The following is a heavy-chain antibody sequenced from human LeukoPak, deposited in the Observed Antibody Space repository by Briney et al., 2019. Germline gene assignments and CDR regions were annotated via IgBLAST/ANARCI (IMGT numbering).Heavy chain of an antibody. CDR1: GFTFNAFG. D-gene: IGHD2-21*02. V-gene: IGHV3-48*01. J-gene: IGHJ4*02. Sequence: GGSLRLSCAASGFTFNAFGVNWVRQAPGKGLEWVSYIGTTSGAIYYADSVKGRFTISRDSAKNSLYLQMNSLRAEDTAVYYCARFRTWGDKAFDYWGQGTLVTVSS. CDR2: IGTTSGAI. CDR3: ARFRTWGDKAFDY.